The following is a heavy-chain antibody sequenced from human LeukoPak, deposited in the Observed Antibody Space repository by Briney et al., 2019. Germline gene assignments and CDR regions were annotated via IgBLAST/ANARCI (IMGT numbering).Heavy chain of an antibody. CDR2: ISYDGSNK. V-gene: IGHV3-30*04. D-gene: IGHD2-2*01. Sequence: PGGSLRLSCAASGFTFSSHAMHWVRQAPGKGLEWVAVISYDGSNKYYADSVKGRFTISRDNSKNTLYLQVNSLRAEDTAVYYCARVIVVVPAAGGGDYWGQGTLVTVSS. J-gene: IGHJ4*02. CDR3: ARVIVVVPAAGGGDY. CDR1: GFTFSSHA.